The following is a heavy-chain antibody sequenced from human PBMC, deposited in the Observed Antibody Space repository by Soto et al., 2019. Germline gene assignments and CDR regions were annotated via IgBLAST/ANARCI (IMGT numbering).Heavy chain of an antibody. CDR1: GFTFSSYT. J-gene: IGHJ5*02. D-gene: IGHD3-10*01. V-gene: IGHV3-30-3*01. CDR2: ISYDGSNK. CDR3: ARSQLRITMVRGVTWFDP. Sequence: PGGSLRLSCAASGFTFSSYTMHWVRQAPGKGLEWVAVISYDGSNKYYADSVKGRFTISRDNSKNTLYLQMNSLRAEDTAVYYSARSQLRITMVRGVTWFDPWGQGTLVTVSS.